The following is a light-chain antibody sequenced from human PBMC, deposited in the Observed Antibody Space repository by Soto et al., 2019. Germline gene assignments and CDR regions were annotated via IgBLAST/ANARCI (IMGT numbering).Light chain of an antibody. Sequence: QSVLTQPASVSGSPGQSITISCTGSSSDIGSYDLVSWYQQFPGKAPKLIIYGVSSRPSGVSFRFSGSKSGNTASLTISGLQPEDESHYYCTSSTTSNTLIFGGGTKVTVL. J-gene: IGLJ2*01. CDR1: SSDIGSYDL. CDR2: GVS. V-gene: IGLV2-14*01. CDR3: TSSTTSNTLI.